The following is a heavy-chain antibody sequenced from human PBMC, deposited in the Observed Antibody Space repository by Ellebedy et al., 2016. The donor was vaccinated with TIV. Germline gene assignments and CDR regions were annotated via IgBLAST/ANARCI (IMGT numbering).Heavy chain of an antibody. D-gene: IGHD2-2*01. Sequence: ASVKVSCKVSGYTLTELSMHWVRQAPGKGLEWMGGFDPEDGETIYAQKFQGRVTMTEDTSTDPAYMELSSLRSEDTAVYYCATGTDIVVVPAAMRRAGYYYYGMDVWGQGTTVTVSS. CDR1: GYTLTELS. CDR3: ATGTDIVVVPAAMRRAGYYYYGMDV. J-gene: IGHJ6*02. CDR2: FDPEDGET. V-gene: IGHV1-24*01.